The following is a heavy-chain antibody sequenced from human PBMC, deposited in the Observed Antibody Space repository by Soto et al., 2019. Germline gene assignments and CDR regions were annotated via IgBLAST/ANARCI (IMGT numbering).Heavy chain of an antibody. Sequence: SCKGYGYPFTTCYINRVRQSPGDRLEWVSDISGSGGRAYYADSAQGRLTITRENSKNTLYLQMNSLRAEDTAVYSSAKDALESDGYNFLPWFDPLGQGTPDTLSS. CDR3: AKDALESDGYNFLPWFDP. CDR2: ISGSGGRA. J-gene: IGHJ5*02. V-gene: IGHV3-23*01. D-gene: IGHD5-12*01. CDR1: GYPFTTCY.